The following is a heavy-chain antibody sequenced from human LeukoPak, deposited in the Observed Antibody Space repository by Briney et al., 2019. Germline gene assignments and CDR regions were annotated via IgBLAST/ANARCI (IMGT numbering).Heavy chain of an antibody. CDR2: INPNSGGT. Sequence: ASVKVSCKASGYTFTAYYMHWVRQAPGQGLEWMGWINPNSGGTNYAQKFQGRVTMTRDTSISTAYMELSRLRSDDTAVYYCARRELALGDWFDPWGQGTLVTVSS. CDR1: GYTFTAYY. J-gene: IGHJ5*02. V-gene: IGHV1-2*02. CDR3: ARRELALGDWFDP. D-gene: IGHD6-6*01.